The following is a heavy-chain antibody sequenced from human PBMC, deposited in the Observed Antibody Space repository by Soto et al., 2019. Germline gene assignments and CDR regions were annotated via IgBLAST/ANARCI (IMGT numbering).Heavy chain of an antibody. CDR2: TYYRSKWYN. CDR1: GDSVSSNSAA. Sequence: SQTLSLTCAISGDSVSSNSAAWNWIRQSPSRGLEWLGRTYYRSKWYNDYAVSVKSRITINPDTSKNQFSLQLNSVTAEDTAVYYCARGQLGRGTSSRLHPLDYWGQGTLVTVSS. D-gene: IGHD2-2*01. V-gene: IGHV6-1*01. CDR3: ARGQLGRGTSSRLHPLDY. J-gene: IGHJ4*02.